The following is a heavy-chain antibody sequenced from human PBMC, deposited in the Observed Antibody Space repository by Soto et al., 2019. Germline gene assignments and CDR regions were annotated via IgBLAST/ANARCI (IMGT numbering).Heavy chain of an antibody. Sequence: GGSLRLSCAASGFTFSSYGMHWVRQAPGKGLEWVAVISYDGSNKYYADSVKGRFTISRDNSKNTLYLQMNSLRAEDTAVYYCAKDRYYYDSSGYYFFDYWGQGTLVTVSS. CDR3: AKDRYYYDSSGYYFFDY. CDR1: GFTFSSYG. J-gene: IGHJ4*02. D-gene: IGHD3-22*01. CDR2: ISYDGSNK. V-gene: IGHV3-30*18.